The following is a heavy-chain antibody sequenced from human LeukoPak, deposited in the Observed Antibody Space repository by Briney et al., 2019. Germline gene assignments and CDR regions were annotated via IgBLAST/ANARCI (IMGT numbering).Heavy chain of an antibody. D-gene: IGHD4-17*01. V-gene: IGHV4-59*01. Sequence: SSETLSLTCTVSDGSITNYDWSWVRQPPGKGLEFIRHVHYSGPANYNPSLRSRVTISIDTSKKHFFLKLKSVTAADTAVYYCARGYGDFRVEGRYFHSWGQGTLVTVSS. CDR2: VHYSGPA. CDR3: ARGYGDFRVEGRYFHS. CDR1: DGSITNYD. J-gene: IGHJ4*02.